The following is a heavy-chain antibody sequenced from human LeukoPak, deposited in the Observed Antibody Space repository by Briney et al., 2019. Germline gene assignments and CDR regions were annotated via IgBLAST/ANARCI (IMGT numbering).Heavy chain of an antibody. CDR3: AKDSNYDGSGSPGTLFDY. D-gene: IGHD3-22*01. CDR1: GFTFSSYG. Sequence: GGSLRLSCAASGFTFSSYGMHWVRQAPGKGLEWVAVISYDGSNKYYADSVKGRFTISRDNSKNTLYLQMNSLRAEDTAVYYGAKDSNYDGSGSPGTLFDYWGQGTLVTVSS. CDR2: ISYDGSNK. V-gene: IGHV3-30*18. J-gene: IGHJ4*02.